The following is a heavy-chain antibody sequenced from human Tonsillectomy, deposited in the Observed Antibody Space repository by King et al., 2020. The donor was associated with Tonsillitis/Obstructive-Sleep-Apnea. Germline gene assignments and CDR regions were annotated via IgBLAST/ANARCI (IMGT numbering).Heavy chain of an antibody. V-gene: IGHV4-59*08. Sequence: QLQESGPGLVKPSETLSLTCTVSVGSIGSYYWSWIRQPPGKGLEWSGYIHYRGGTRHNPSLNSRVNISLDTSKTQLSLRLSTVTAADTAVYYCARHMPTRIQPRYYYFYFHMKVWGKGTTVTVSS. CDR1: VGSIGSYY. J-gene: IGHJ6*03. CDR3: ARHMPTRIQPRYYYFYFHMKV. D-gene: IGHD2-2*01. CDR2: IHYRGGT.